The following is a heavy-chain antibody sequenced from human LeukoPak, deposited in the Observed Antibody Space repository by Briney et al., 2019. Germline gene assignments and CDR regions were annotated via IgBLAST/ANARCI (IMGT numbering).Heavy chain of an antibody. Sequence: SETLSLTCTVSGGSISTYYWTWIRQPPGKGLEWIGYIYYSGSTNYNPSLKSRVTISVDTSKNQFSLKLSSVTAADTAVYYCARESRYFGQGAFDIWGQGTMVTVSS. CDR2: IYYSGST. CDR3: ARESRYFGQGAFDI. J-gene: IGHJ3*02. V-gene: IGHV4-59*01. D-gene: IGHD3-9*01. CDR1: GGSISTYY.